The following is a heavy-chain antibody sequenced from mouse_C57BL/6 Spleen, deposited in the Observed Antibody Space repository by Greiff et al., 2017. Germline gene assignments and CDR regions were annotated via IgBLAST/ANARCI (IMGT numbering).Heavy chain of an antibody. CDR1: GYTFTSYW. CDR3: ARHPIYYGNYEDYAMDY. D-gene: IGHD2-1*01. CDR2: IDPSDSYT. V-gene: IGHV1-50*01. J-gene: IGHJ4*01. Sequence: QVQLQQPGAELVKPGASVKLSCKASGYTFTSYWMQWVKQRPGQGLEWIGEIDPSDSYTNYNQKFKGKATLTVDTSSSTAYMQLSSLTSEDSAVYYCARHPIYYGNYEDYAMDYWGQGTSVTVSS.